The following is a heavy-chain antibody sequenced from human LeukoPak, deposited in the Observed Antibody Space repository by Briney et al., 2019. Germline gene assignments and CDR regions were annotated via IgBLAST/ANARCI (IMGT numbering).Heavy chain of an antibody. J-gene: IGHJ4*02. V-gene: IGHV1-18*01. CDR3: ARDRPYTGGWRGFDY. D-gene: IGHD6-19*01. CDR2: MSGHNGNT. CDR1: GYTFNSYL. Sequence: ASVKVSCKGSGYTFNSYLISWVRQVPGQGREWMGWMSGHNGNTDYAQKFKDRVTLTTDTSTTTAYMELRSLTSDDTAVYYCARDRPYTGGWRGFDYWGQGTLVTVSS.